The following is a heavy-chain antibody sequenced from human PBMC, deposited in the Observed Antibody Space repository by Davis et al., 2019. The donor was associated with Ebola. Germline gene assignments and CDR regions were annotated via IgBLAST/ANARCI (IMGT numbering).Heavy chain of an antibody. Sequence: GESLKISCKGSGYSFTSYWIGWVRQMPGKGLEWMGIIYPGDSDTRYSPSFQGQVTISADKSISTAYLQWSSLKASDTAMYYCARRLGSQWAAPYNWFDPWGQGTLVTVSS. D-gene: IGHD2-15*01. J-gene: IGHJ5*02. CDR3: ARRLGSQWAAPYNWFDP. V-gene: IGHV5-51*01. CDR1: GYSFTSYW. CDR2: IYPGDSDT.